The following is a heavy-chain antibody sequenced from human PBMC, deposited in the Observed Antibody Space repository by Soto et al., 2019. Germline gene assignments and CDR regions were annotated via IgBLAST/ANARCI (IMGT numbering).Heavy chain of an antibody. Sequence: PGGSLTLSCAATGCPLNTYSVHWVRQAPGRGREWLAVISADGGRQYYADSVKGRFTITRDNSKYTLYLQMNSLRTEDTAVYYCARDPRQGYDTDYWYFDYWGQGTLVSVYS. CDR2: ISADGGRQ. D-gene: IGHD3-3*01. V-gene: IGHV3-30-3*01. J-gene: IGHJ4*02. CDR3: ARDPRQGYDTDYWYFDY. CDR1: GCPLNTYS.